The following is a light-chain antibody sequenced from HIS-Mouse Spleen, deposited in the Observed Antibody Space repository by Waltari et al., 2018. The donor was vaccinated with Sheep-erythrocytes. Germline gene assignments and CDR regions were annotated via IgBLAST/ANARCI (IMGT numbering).Light chain of an antibody. Sequence: DIQMTQSPSTLSASVGDRGTITCRASQSLSSWLAWYQQKPGKAPKLLIYKASSLESGVPSRFSGSGSGTEFTLTISSLQPDDFATYYCQQYNSYPLTFGGGTKVEIK. CDR2: KAS. CDR1: QSLSSW. V-gene: IGKV1-5*03. CDR3: QQYNSYPLT. J-gene: IGKJ4*01.